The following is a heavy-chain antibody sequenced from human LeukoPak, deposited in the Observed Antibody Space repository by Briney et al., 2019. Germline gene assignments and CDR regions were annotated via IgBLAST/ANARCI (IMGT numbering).Heavy chain of an antibody. V-gene: IGHV4-34*01. CDR1: GTSFSSYY. CDR2: VNHSGYT. D-gene: IGHD4-17*01. CDR3: ARMTTGHDF. Sequence: SETLSLTCAVSGTSFSSYYWSWIRQPPGKGLEWTGEVNHSGYTNDNPSLKSRVTISVDTSKNQFSLRLRSVTAADTAVYFCARMTTGHDFWGQGTLVTVSS. J-gene: IGHJ4*02.